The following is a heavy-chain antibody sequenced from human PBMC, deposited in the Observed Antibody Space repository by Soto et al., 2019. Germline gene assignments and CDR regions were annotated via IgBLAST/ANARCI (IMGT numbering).Heavy chain of an antibody. CDR2: IRSKASGGTA. Sequence: EVQLVESGGDLVQPGRSLRLSCTTSGFTFGDYAVSWLRQAPGKGLEWVSFIRSKASGGTAEYAASVKGRFTISRDDSKSIAYLQMNSLKTEDTAVYYCSRDXLGVRAFDIWGQGTMVTVSS. CDR3: SRDXLGVRAFDI. CDR1: GFTFGDYA. D-gene: IGHD3-16*01. V-gene: IGHV3-49*03. J-gene: IGHJ3*02.